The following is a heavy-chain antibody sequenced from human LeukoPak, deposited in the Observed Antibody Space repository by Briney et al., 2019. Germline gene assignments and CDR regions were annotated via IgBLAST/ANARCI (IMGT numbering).Heavy chain of an antibody. CDR3: ARAYCTNAVCYRDAFDI. CDR1: GFTFSSYW. Sequence: GGSLRLSCAASGFTFSSYWMSWVRQAPGKGLEWVANIRQDGSEKYYVDSAKGRFTISRDNSKNSLYLQMNSLRAEDTAVYYCARAYCTNAVCYRDAFDIWGQGTMVIVSS. D-gene: IGHD2-8*01. V-gene: IGHV3-7*01. J-gene: IGHJ3*02. CDR2: IRQDGSEK.